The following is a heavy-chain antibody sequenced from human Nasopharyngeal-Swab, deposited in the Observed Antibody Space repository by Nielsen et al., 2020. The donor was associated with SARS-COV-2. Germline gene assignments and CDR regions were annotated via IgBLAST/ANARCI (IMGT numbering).Heavy chain of an antibody. Sequence: SETLSLTCTVSGGSFSSSNSYWGWIRQPPGKGLEWIGTINYSGSTFYNPSLQSRVTISVDTSKNQFSLKLSSVTAADTAVYYCARRWASGVTIFGVVALSNWFDPWGQGTLVTVSS. CDR2: INYSGST. D-gene: IGHD3-3*01. CDR3: ARRWASGVTIFGVVALSNWFDP. CDR1: GGSFSSSNSY. J-gene: IGHJ5*02. V-gene: IGHV4-39*01.